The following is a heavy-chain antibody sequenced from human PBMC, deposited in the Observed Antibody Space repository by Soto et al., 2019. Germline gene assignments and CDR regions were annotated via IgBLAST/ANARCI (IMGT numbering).Heavy chain of an antibody. V-gene: IGHV4-31*03. CDR3: ARGPSMITMIVASEFAY. CDR2: IYYSGST. J-gene: IGHJ4*02. CDR1: GGSISSGGYY. D-gene: IGHD3-22*01. Sequence: SETLSLTCTVSGGSISSGGYYWSWIRQHPGKGLEWIGYIYYSGSTYYNPSLKSRVTISVDTSKNQFSLKLSSVAAADTAVYYCARGPSMITMIVASEFAYRGKVTLVTVSS.